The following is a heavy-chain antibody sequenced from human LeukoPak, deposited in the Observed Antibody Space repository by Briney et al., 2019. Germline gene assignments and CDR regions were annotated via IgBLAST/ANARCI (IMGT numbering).Heavy chain of an antibody. D-gene: IGHD3-22*01. CDR2: SRNRAKSYTT. CDR3: AKDSGPYTSGYYGH. V-gene: IGHV3-72*01. J-gene: IGHJ4*02. Sequence: PGGSLRLSCAVSGFTFSDHYMDWVRQAPGNGLEWVGRSRNRAKSYTTDYAASVKGRFTISRDDSKSTLYLQMNSLETEDTAVYYCAKDSGPYTSGYYGHWGQGTLVTVSS. CDR1: GFTFSDHY.